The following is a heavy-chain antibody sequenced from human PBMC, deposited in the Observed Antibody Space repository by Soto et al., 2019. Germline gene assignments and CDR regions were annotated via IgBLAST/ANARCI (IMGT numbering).Heavy chain of an antibody. Sequence: SETLSLTCTVSGGSISSYYWSWIRQPPGKGLEWIGYIYYSGSTNYNPSLKSRVTISVDTSKNQFSLKLSSVTAADTAVYYCARGPHYDFWSGSPGAFDIWGQGTMGTGSS. J-gene: IGHJ3*02. CDR3: ARGPHYDFWSGSPGAFDI. V-gene: IGHV4-59*01. CDR2: IYYSGST. CDR1: GGSISSYY. D-gene: IGHD3-3*01.